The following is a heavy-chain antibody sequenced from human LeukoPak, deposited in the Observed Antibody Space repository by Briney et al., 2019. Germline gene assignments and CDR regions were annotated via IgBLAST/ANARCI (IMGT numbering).Heavy chain of an antibody. CDR2: ISGSGGST. J-gene: IGHJ5*02. D-gene: IGHD6-13*01. CDR1: GFTFSSYA. V-gene: IGHV3-23*01. Sequence: EGSLRLSCAASGFTFSSYAMSWVRKAPGKGLEWVSAISGSGGSTYYADSVKGRFTISRDNSKNTLYLQMNSLRAEDTAVYYCAKDLTIAAAGGNWFDPWGQGTLVTVSS. CDR3: AKDLTIAAAGGNWFDP.